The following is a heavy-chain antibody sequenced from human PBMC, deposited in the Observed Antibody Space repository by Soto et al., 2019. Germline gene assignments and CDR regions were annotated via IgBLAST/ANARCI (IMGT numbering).Heavy chain of an antibody. J-gene: IGHJ6*02. CDR3: ARQSSEDYYYYYGMDV. Sequence: PGESLKISCKASGYTFSNQWIAWVRQMPGKGLEWMGIVYPGDSDTRYSPSFQGQVTISADKSISTAYLQWSSLKASDTAMYYCARQSSEDYYYYYGMDVWGQGTTVTSP. V-gene: IGHV5-51*01. CDR2: VYPGDSDT. CDR1: GYTFSNQW.